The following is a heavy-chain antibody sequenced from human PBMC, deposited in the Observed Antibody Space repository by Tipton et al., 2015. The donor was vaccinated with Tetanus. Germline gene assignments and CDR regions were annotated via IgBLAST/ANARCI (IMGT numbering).Heavy chain of an antibody. D-gene: IGHD5-12*01. CDR1: GGSISSRSYY. Sequence: TLSLTCTVSGGSISSRSYYWSWIRQHPVKGLEWIGYIYYTGSTYYNPSLKSRVIISADTSKNQFSLKLSSVTAADTAVYYCARGVDRTKNGIEWGQGTLVTVSS. CDR3: ARGVDRTKNGIE. CDR2: IYYTGST. J-gene: IGHJ4*02. V-gene: IGHV4-31*03.